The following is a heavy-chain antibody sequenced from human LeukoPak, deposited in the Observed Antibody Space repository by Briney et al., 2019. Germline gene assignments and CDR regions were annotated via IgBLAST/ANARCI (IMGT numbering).Heavy chain of an antibody. CDR3: TTEGEYSSGWSVDY. J-gene: IGHJ4*02. CDR1: GFTFSSYA. D-gene: IGHD6-19*01. CDR2: IKSKTDGGTT. V-gene: IGHV3-15*01. Sequence: GGSLRLSCAASGFTFSSYAMGWVRQAPGKGLEWAGRIKSKTDGGTTDYAAPVKGRFTISRDDSKNTLYLQMNSLKTEDTAVYYCTTEGEYSSGWSVDYWGQGTLVTVSS.